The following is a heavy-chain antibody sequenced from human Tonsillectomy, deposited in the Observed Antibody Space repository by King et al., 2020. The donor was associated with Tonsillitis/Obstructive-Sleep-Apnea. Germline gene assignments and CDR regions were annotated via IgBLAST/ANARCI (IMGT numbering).Heavy chain of an antibody. D-gene: IGHD1-26*01. J-gene: IGHJ4*02. CDR3: ARGSYGDY. CDR2: VSTYNDNK. V-gene: IGHV1-18*01. Sequence: QLVQSGAEGKKPGASVKVSCKASGYSFSTYGITWVRQAPGQGLEWMGWVSTYNDNKNYAQKVQGRVTMTTDTSTSTAYMELKSLRSEDTAVYYCARGSYGDYWGQGTLVTVSS. CDR1: GYSFSTYG.